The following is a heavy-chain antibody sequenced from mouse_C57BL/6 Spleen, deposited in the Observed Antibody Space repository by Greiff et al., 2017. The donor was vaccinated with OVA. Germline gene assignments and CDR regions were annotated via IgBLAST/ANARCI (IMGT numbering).Heavy chain of an antibody. CDR2: IYPGDGDT. J-gene: IGHJ2*01. D-gene: IGHD2-1*01. V-gene: IGHV1-82*01. CDR1: GYAFSSSW. CDR3: ARGGNSPFDY. Sequence: QVQLQQSGPELVKPGASVKISCKASGYAFSSSWMNWVKQRPGKGLEWIGRIYPGDGDTNYNGKFKGKATLTADKSSSTAYMRLSSLTSEDSAVYFCARGGNSPFDYWGQGTTLTVSS.